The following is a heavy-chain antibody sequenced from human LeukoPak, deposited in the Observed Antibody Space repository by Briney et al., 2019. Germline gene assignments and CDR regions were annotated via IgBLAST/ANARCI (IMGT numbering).Heavy chain of an antibody. CDR1: GGSISSYY. D-gene: IGHD3-3*01. Sequence: SETLSLTCTVSGGSISSYYWSWIRQPPGKGLEWIGYIYYSGSTNYNPSLKSRVTISVDTSKSQFSLKLSSVTAADTAVYYCARKPRFGRVDYWGQGTLVTVSS. J-gene: IGHJ4*02. V-gene: IGHV4-59*01. CDR2: IYYSGST. CDR3: ARKPRFGRVDY.